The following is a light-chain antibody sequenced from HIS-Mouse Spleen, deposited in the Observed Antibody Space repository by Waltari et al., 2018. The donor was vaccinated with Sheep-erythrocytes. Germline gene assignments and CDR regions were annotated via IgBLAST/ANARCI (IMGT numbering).Light chain of an antibody. J-gene: IGLJ1*01. CDR2: DVS. Sequence: GQRVTISCSGSSSNIGSNYVYWYQQLPGTAPKLMIYDVSKRPSGVPDRFSGSKSGNTASLTISGLQAEDEADYYCCSYAGSYNHVFATGTKVTVL. CDR1: SSNIGSNY. V-gene: IGLV2-11*01. CDR3: CSYAGSYNHV.